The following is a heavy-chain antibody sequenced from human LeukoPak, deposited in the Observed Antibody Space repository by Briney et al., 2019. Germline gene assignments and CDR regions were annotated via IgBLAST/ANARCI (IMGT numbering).Heavy chain of an antibody. CDR3: ARDNRGTTLVIAVASTSDY. Sequence: ASVKVSCKVSGYTFTRLAISWVRQAPGQGLEWMGWINAYNGNTNYAQKLQGRVTMTTDTSTRTAYMELRSLRSEDTAVYYCARDNRGTTLVIAVASTSDYWGQGTLVTVSS. CDR1: GYTFTRLA. J-gene: IGHJ4*02. CDR2: INAYNGNT. V-gene: IGHV1-18*01. D-gene: IGHD6-19*01.